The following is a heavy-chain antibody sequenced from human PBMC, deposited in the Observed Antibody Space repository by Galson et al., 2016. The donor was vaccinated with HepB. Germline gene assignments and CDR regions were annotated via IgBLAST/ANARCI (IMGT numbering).Heavy chain of an antibody. V-gene: IGHV3-23*01. J-gene: IGHJ6*02. Sequence: SLRLSCAASGITFENYAMTWVRHSPNKGLEWVSAISGSGESTFYADSVRGRFTISRDTSKSTLFLQMNSLRAEDSAIYYCAKGTGTTHAPAQDYFYYPMDVWGQGTTVTVSS. CDR3: AKGTGTTHAPAQDYFYYPMDV. CDR2: ISGSGEST. D-gene: IGHD1-7*01. CDR1: GITFENYA.